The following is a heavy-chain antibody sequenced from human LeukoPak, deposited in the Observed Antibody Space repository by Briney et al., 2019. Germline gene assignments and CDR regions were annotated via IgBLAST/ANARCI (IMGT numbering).Heavy chain of an antibody. CDR1: GGSISSGDYY. Sequence: SETLSLTCTVSGGSISSGDYYWSWIRQPPGKGLEWIGYIYYSGSTYYNPSLKSRVTISVDTSKNQFSLKLSSVTAADTAVYYCARPSSYGSGSSTMGRNNWFDPWGQGTLVTVSS. CDR2: IYYSGST. J-gene: IGHJ5*02. CDR3: ARPSSYGSGSSTMGRNNWFDP. V-gene: IGHV4-30-4*01. D-gene: IGHD3-10*01.